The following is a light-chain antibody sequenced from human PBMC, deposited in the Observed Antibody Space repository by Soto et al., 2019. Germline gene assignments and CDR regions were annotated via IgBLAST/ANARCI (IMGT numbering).Light chain of an antibody. CDR2: GAS. V-gene: IGKV3-15*01. Sequence: EIVMTQSPATLSLSPGERATLSCRASQSVSSNLAWYQQKPGQAPRLLIYGASTRATGIPARFSGSGSGTEFTLTISSLQSEDVAVYYCQQYNNWHPLTCGPGTKVDIK. CDR1: QSVSSN. J-gene: IGKJ3*01. CDR3: QQYNNWHPLT.